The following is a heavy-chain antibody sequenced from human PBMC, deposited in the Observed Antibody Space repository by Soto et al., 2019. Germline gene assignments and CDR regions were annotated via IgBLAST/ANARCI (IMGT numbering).Heavy chain of an antibody. CDR3: AREGYSSSWFDY. CDR1: GYTFASCA. D-gene: IGHD6-13*01. CDR2: ISAYNGNT. Sequence: ASVKVSCKASGYTFASCAMRWVRQAPGQRLEWMGWISAYNGNTNYAQKLQGRVTMTTDTSTSTAYMELRSLRSDDTAVYYCAREGYSSSWFDYWGQGTLVTVSS. J-gene: IGHJ4*02. V-gene: IGHV1-18*01.